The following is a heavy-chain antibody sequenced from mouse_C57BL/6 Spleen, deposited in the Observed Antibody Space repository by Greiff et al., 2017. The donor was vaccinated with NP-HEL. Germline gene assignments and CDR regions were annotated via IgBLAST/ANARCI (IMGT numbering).Heavy chain of an antibody. V-gene: IGHV1-15*01. D-gene: IGHD1-1*01. CDR2: IDPETGGT. J-gene: IGHJ3*01. Sequence: FGAELVRPGASVTLSCKASGYTFSDFALHWVNQTPVHGLEWIGAIDPETGGTTYTQKFKGKAILTADKSSSTAYMELRSLTSEDSAVYYCTRSELQGFAYWGQGTLVTVSA. CDR1: GYTFSDFA. CDR3: TRSELQGFAY.